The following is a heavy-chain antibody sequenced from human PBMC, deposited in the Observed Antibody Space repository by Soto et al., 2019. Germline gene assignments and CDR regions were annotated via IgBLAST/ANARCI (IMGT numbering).Heavy chain of an antibody. CDR3: ARASEFGIRSRDSWWFDP. V-gene: IGHV1-18*01. CDR2: ISAYNGNT. Sequence: ASVKVSCKASGYTFTSYGISWVRQAPGQGLEWMGWISAYNGNTNYAQKLQGRVTMTTDTSTSTAYMELRSLRSDDTAVYYCARASEFGIRSRDSWWFDPWGQETLVTVSS. D-gene: IGHD3-10*01. CDR1: GYTFTSYG. J-gene: IGHJ5*02.